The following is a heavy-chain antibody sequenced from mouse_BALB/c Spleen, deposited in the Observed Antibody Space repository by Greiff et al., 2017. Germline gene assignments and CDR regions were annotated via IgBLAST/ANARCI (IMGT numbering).Heavy chain of an antibody. D-gene: IGHD2-1*01. CDR2: ILPGSGST. CDR1: GYTFSSYW. J-gene: IGHJ4*01. V-gene: IGHV1-9*01. Sequence: VHLVESGAELMKPGASVKISCKATGYTFSSYWIEWVKQRPGHGLEWIGEILPGSGSTNYNEKFKGKATFTADTSSNTAYMQLSSLTSEDSAVYYCAREEGNYDYYAMDYWGQGTSVTVSS. CDR3: AREEGNYDYYAMDY.